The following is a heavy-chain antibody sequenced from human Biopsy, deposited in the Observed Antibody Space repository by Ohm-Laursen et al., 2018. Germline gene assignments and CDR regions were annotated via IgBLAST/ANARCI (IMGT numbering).Heavy chain of an antibody. Sequence: SDTLSLTCTVSGDSVSSGSFYWTWIRQPPGQGLEFIGNIYDRGSTANYNPSLENRVTMSVDMPKNQFHLKLSSVTAADTAIYYGARGMRSSGWSYFDSWGQGTLVTVSS. V-gene: IGHV4-61*01. CDR3: ARGMRSSGWSYFDS. CDR2: IYDRGSTA. CDR1: GDSVSSGSFY. D-gene: IGHD6-19*01. J-gene: IGHJ4*02.